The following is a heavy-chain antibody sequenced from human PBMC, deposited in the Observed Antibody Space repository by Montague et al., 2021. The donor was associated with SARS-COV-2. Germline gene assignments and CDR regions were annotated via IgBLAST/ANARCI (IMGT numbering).Heavy chain of an antibody. CDR3: ARGYCSGSGCYYYYGMDV. CDR1: GGSFSGYY. V-gene: IGHV4-34*01. CDR2: TNDSGRT. J-gene: IGHJ6*02. Sequence: SETLSLTCAVYGGSFSGYYWSWIRQPPGRGLEWIGETNDSGRTNXNPSLKGRVTISVDTSKNQFSLRLSSVTAAETAVYYCARGYCSGSGCYYYYGMDVWGQGTTVTVSS. D-gene: IGHD2-15*01.